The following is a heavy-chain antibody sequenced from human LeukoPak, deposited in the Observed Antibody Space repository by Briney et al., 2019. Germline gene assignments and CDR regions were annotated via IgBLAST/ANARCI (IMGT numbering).Heavy chain of an antibody. Sequence: GGSLGLSCAASGFTFSSYWMNWVRQAPGKGLEWVANINQDGSAKYYVDSVKGRFTFSRDDAMNSLFLQMNSLRAEDTAVYYCARDVHGGAFDYWGQGTLVTVSS. CDR1: GFTFSSYW. D-gene: IGHD4-23*01. J-gene: IGHJ4*02. V-gene: IGHV3-7*01. CDR3: ARDVHGGAFDY. CDR2: INQDGSAK.